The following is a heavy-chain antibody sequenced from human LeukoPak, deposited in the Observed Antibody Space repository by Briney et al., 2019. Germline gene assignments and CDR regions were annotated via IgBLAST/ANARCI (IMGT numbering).Heavy chain of an antibody. D-gene: IGHD3-22*01. CDR1: GFTFSSYS. J-gene: IGHJ6*02. CDR3: ARDRRYYDSSGYYYYYGMDV. V-gene: IGHV3-21*01. Sequence: PGGSLRLSCAASGFTFSSYSMNWVRQAPGKGLEWVSSISSSSSYIYYADSVKGRFTISGDNAKNSLYLQMNSLRAEDTAVYYCARDRRYYDSSGYYYYYGMDVWGQGTTVTVSS. CDR2: ISSSSSYI.